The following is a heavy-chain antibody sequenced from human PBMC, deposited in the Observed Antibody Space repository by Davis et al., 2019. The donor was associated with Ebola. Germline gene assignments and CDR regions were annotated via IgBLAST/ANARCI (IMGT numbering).Heavy chain of an antibody. V-gene: IGHV4-34*01. CDR3: ARHGRRTTEIYYYNYGMDV. J-gene: IGHJ6*02. Sequence: SETLSLTCAVYGGSSSGYYWSWIRQPPGKGLEWIGEINHSGSTNYNPSLKSRVTISVDTSKNQFSLKLSSVTAADTAVYYCARHGRRTTEIYYYNYGMDVWGQGTTVTVSS. D-gene: IGHD4-11*01. CDR2: INHSGST. CDR1: GGSSSGYY.